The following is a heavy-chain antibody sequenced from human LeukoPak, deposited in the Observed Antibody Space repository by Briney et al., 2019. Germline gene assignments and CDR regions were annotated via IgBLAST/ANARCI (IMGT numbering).Heavy chain of an antibody. CDR1: GGAVSSYY. Sequence: PSETLSLTCTVSGGAVSSYYWSWIRQPPEKGLEWIGDIYYSGSTNYNPSLKSRVTISVDTSKNQFSLKLSSVTAADTAVYYCARLPYSSGWIDHWGQGTLVTVSS. D-gene: IGHD6-19*01. CDR3: ARLPYSSGWIDH. J-gene: IGHJ4*02. V-gene: IGHV4-59*08. CDR2: IYYSGST.